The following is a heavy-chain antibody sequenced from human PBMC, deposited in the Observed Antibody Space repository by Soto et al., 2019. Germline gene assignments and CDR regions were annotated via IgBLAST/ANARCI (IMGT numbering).Heavy chain of an antibody. Sequence: EVQLVESGGGLVQPGGSLRLSCAASGFTFSSYSMNWVRQAPGKGLEWVSYISSSSSTIYYADSVKGRFTISRDNAKNSLYLQMTSLRAEDTAVYYCARDVPRYFDWLEGYYYGMDVWGQGTTVTVSS. J-gene: IGHJ6*02. CDR2: ISSSSSTI. D-gene: IGHD3-9*01. CDR3: ARDVPRYFDWLEGYYYGMDV. CDR1: GFTFSSYS. V-gene: IGHV3-48*01.